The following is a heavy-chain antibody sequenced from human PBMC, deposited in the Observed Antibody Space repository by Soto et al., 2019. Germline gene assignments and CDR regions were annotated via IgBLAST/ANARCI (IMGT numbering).Heavy chain of an antibody. CDR1: GYTFTSYY. CDR2: INPSGGSI. D-gene: IGHD6-13*01. Sequence: ASVKVSCKASGYTFTSYYMNWLRQAPGQGLEWIGIINPSGGSISDAQKFQGRVTMTRDTSTSTVYMELSSLRSEDTAVYYCARDNDGIAAPGGLQHWGQGTLVTVSS. CDR3: ARDNDGIAAPGGLQH. J-gene: IGHJ1*01. V-gene: IGHV1-46*01.